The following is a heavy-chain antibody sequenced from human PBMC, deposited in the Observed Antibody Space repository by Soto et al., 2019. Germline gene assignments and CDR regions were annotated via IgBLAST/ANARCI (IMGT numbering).Heavy chain of an antibody. Sequence: QVQLVESGGGVVQPGTSLRLSCAASGFTFSNSGMHWVRQAPGKGLWWVAVIWYDGSNNHYADSVKGPFTISRDNYKNTLYLQVNSLTAEDTAVYYCVRDRGKSNRTGWVYWGEGTLVTVSS. V-gene: IGHV3-33*01. J-gene: IGHJ4*02. D-gene: IGHD3-10*01. CDR3: VRDRGKSNRTGWVY. CDR1: GFTFSNSG. CDR2: IWYDGSNN.